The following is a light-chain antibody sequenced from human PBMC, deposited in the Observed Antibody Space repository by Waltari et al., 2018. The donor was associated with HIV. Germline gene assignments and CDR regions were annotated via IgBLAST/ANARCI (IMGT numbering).Light chain of an antibody. V-gene: IGLV2-14*01. CDR2: DVS. Sequence: QSALTQPASVSGSPGQSTTIPCTGTTSHVGGYNSVSWYQQHPGKAPKLMIYDVSNRPSGVSNRFSGSKSGNTASLTISGLQAEDEADYYCSSYTSSSSYVFGTGTKVTVL. CDR3: SSYTSSSSYV. J-gene: IGLJ1*01. CDR1: TSHVGGYNS.